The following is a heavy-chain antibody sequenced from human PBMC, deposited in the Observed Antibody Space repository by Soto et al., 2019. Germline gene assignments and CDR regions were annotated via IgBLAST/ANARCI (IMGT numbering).Heavy chain of an antibody. J-gene: IGHJ5*02. CDR3: ARLYYGSGRQNWFDP. Sequence: SETLSLTCTVSVGSISSYYWSWIRQPPGKGLEWIGYIYYSGSTNYNPSLKSRVTISVDTSKNQFSLKLSSVTAADTAVYYCARLYYGSGRQNWFDPWGQGTLVTVSS. CDR2: IYYSGST. CDR1: VGSISSYY. D-gene: IGHD3-10*01. V-gene: IGHV4-59*01.